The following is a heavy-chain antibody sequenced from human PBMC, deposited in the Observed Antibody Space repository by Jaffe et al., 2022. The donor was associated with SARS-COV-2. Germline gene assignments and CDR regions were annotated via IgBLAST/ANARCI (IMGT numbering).Heavy chain of an antibody. V-gene: IGHV4-39*02. J-gene: IGHJ4*02. Sequence: QLQLQESGPGLVQPSETLSLTCTVSGGSISTTNHHWGWIRQPPGKGLEWIGIIYYRGSTSYNPSLKSRVTISIDTSKNDFYLHLSSVTAADTALYYCARRHYGSATFDYWGPGTLVTVSS. CDR3: ARRHYGSATFDY. CDR1: GGSISTTNHH. CDR2: IYYRGST. D-gene: IGHD3-10*01.